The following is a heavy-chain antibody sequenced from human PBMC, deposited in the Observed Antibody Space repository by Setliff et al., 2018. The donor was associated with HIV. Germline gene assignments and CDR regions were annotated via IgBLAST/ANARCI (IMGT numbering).Heavy chain of an antibody. CDR3: ARDYLHVFDI. CDR2: INSATGGT. J-gene: IGHJ3*02. Sequence: ASVKVSCKASGGTFSDYTVNWVRQAPGQGLEWMGRINSATGGTNYAQNFQGWVTVTRDTSINTVYMELSSLKSDGTAVYYCARDYLHVFDIWGQGTMVTVSS. V-gene: IGHV1-2*04. CDR1: GGTFSDYT.